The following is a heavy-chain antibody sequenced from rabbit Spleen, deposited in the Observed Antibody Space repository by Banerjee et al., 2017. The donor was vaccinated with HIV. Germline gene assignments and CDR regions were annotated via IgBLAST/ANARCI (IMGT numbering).Heavy chain of an antibody. D-gene: IGHD7-1*01. CDR3: ARDTGTSFSSYGMDL. CDR2: INTKSGEN. Sequence: EQLEESGGGLVKPGGSLALTCKASGFSLNYKYVMCWVRQAPGKGLEWIACINTKSGENVYATWSKGRFTISKTSSTTVTLQMTSLTVADTATYFCARDTGTSFSSYGMDLWGPGTLVTVS. V-gene: IGHV1S45*01. CDR1: GFSLNYKYV. J-gene: IGHJ6*01.